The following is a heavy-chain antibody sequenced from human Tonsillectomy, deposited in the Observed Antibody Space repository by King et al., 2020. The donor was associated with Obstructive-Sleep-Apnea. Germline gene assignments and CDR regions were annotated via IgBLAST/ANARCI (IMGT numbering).Heavy chain of an antibody. Sequence: QLQESGPGLVKPSGTLSLTCAVSGGSISSSNWWSWVRQPPGKGLEWIGEIYNSGSTNDNPSLKRRVTISVDKSKNQFSLKRSSVTAADTAVYYCARRYSSSWYAFDIWGQGTMVTVSS. J-gene: IGHJ3*02. CDR1: GGSISSSNW. CDR3: ARRYSSSWYAFDI. CDR2: IYNSGST. V-gene: IGHV4-4*02. D-gene: IGHD6-13*01.